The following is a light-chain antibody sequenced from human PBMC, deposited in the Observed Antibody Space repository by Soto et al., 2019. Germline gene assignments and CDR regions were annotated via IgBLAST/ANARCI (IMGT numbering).Light chain of an antibody. CDR2: ATS. J-gene: IGKJ3*01. Sequence: DIPMTQSPSSVSAAVGDRVTITCRASQNINGWLAWYQQKPGKAPKLLIYATSSLQSGVPSRFSGSRSGTDFTLTITSLQPEDFATYYCQQASDFPLTFGPGTKVDIK. CDR1: QNINGW. CDR3: QQASDFPLT. V-gene: IGKV1-12*01.